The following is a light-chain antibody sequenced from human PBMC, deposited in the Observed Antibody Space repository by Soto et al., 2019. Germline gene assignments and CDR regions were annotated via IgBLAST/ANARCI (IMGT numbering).Light chain of an antibody. V-gene: IGKV1-39*01. CDR3: QQSYRTPLP. Sequence: DIQMTQSPSSLSASVGDRVTITCRASQTINTYLNWYQQKPGKAPKLLIHAASSLQSGVPSRFSGSGSGTDFTLTISSLQPEDFATYYCQQSYRTPLPSGARTKADIK. CDR1: QTINTY. J-gene: IGKJ4*01. CDR2: AAS.